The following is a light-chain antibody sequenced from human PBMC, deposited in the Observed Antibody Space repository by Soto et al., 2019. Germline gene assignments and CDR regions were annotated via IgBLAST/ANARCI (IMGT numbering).Light chain of an antibody. CDR1: QSVSTY. CDR2: GAS. Sequence: EIVLTHSPATLSLSPGEIATLSCRASQSVSTYLAWYQQRPGQAPRLLIYGASNRATGIPARFSGSGSGTEFTLTISSLQSEDFAVYYCQQYGTFGQGTKVDIK. CDR3: QQYGT. V-gene: IGKV3-11*01. J-gene: IGKJ1*01.